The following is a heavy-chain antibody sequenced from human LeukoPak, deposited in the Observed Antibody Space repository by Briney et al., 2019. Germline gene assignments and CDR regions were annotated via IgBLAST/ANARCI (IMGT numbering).Heavy chain of an antibody. Sequence: GGSLRLSCAASGFTFSSYAMHWVRQAPGKGLEYVSAISSNGGSTYYANSVKGRFTISRDNSKNTLYLQMGSLRAEDMAVYYCARGRIYDFWSGYYISYYYMDVWGKGTTATVSS. J-gene: IGHJ6*03. V-gene: IGHV3-64*01. CDR1: GFTFSSYA. CDR2: ISSNGGST. D-gene: IGHD3-3*01. CDR3: ARGRIYDFWSGYYISYYYMDV.